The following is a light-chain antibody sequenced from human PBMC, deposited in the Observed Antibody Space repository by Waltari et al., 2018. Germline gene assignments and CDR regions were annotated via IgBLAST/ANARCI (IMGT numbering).Light chain of an antibody. Sequence: QSALTQPASVSGSPGQSITISSTGTISDVGGYHFVSWYQQEHPGKAPKLLIFEVNNRPSEISDRFFGSKSGNTASLTISGLQAEDEADYYCSSYTSSHTVVFGGGTKLTVL. J-gene: IGLJ3*02. CDR2: EVN. V-gene: IGLV2-14*01. CDR1: ISDVGGYHF. CDR3: SSYTSSHTVV.